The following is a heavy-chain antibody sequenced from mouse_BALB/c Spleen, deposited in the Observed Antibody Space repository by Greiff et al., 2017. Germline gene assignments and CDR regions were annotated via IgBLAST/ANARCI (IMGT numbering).Heavy chain of an antibody. D-gene: IGHD2-3*01. J-gene: IGHJ1*01. Sequence: DVMLVESGGGLVQPGGSLRLSCATSGFTFTDYYMSWVRQPPGKALEWLGFIRNKANGYTTEYSASVKGRFTISRDNSQSILYLQMNTLRAEDSATYYCARDSDGYYGYFDVWGAGTTVTVSS. CDR2: IRNKANGYTT. V-gene: IGHV7-3*02. CDR1: GFTFTDYY. CDR3: ARDSDGYYGYFDV.